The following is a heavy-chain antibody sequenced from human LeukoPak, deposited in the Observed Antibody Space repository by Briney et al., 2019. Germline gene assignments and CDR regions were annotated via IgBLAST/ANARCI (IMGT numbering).Heavy chain of an antibody. V-gene: IGHV3-21*03. J-gene: IGHJ4*02. Sequence: EGSLRLSCAASGFTFSSYSMNWVRQAPGKGLEWVSSISSSSSYIYYADSVKGRFTISRDNAKNSLYLQMNSLRAEDTAVYYCTTPPHYDFWSGYYSEGFDYWGQGTLVTVSS. CDR3: TTPPHYDFWSGYYSEGFDY. D-gene: IGHD3-3*01. CDR1: GFTFSSYS. CDR2: ISSSSSYI.